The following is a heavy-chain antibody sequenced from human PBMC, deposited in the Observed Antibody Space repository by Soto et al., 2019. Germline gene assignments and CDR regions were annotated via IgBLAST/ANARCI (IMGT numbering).Heavy chain of an antibody. CDR2: INHSGST. Sequence: KPSETLSLTGAVYGGSFSGYYCSWIRQPPWKGLEWIGEINHSGSTNYNPSLKSRVTISVDTSKNQFSMKLSSVTAADTAVYYCARDPTLAVADNYGMDVWGQGTTVAVSS. J-gene: IGHJ6*02. CDR3: ARDPTLAVADNYGMDV. D-gene: IGHD6-19*01. CDR1: GGSFSGYY. V-gene: IGHV4-34*01.